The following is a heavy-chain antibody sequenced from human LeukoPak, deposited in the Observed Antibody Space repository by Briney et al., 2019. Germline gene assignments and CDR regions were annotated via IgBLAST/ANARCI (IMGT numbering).Heavy chain of an antibody. CDR1: GYTFTGYY. Sequence: ASVKVSCKASGYTFTGYYMHWVRQAPGQGLEWMGRINPNSGGTNYAQKFQGRVTMTRDTSISTAYMELSRLRSDDTAVYYCARGIVGATTVFDYWGQGTLVTVSS. D-gene: IGHD1-26*01. J-gene: IGHJ4*02. CDR3: ARGIVGATTVFDY. V-gene: IGHV1-2*06. CDR2: INPNSGGT.